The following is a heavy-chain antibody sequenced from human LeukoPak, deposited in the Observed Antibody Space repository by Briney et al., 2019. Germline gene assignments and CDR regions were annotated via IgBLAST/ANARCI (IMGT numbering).Heavy chain of an antibody. D-gene: IGHD3-10*01. Sequence: GGSLRLSCAASGFTFSSYSMNWVRQAPGKGLEWLSYISSSSSTIYYADSVKGRFTISRDNAKNSLYLQMNSLRAEDTAVYYCARGHYYGSGSYDYYFDYWGQGTLVTVSS. CDR2: ISSSSSTI. CDR1: GFTFSSYS. J-gene: IGHJ4*02. CDR3: ARGHYYGSGSYDYYFDY. V-gene: IGHV3-48*04.